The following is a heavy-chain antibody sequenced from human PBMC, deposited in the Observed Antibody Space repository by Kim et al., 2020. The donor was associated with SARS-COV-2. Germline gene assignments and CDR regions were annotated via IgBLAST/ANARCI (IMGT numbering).Heavy chain of an antibody. V-gene: IGHV1-69*01. J-gene: IGHJ4*02. Sequence: NYAQKCQGRVTITADESTSTAYMELSSLRSEDTAVYYCARSSTYSYGLDYWGQGTLVTVSS. D-gene: IGHD5-18*01. CDR3: ARSSTYSYGLDY.